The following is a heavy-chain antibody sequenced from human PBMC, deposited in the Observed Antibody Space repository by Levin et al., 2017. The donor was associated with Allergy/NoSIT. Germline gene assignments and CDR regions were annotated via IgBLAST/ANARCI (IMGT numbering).Heavy chain of an antibody. V-gene: IGHV4-39*02. Sequence: SETLSLTCTVSGGSISSSSYYWGWIRQPPGKGLEWIGSIYYSGSTYYNPSLKSRVTISVDTSKNQFSLKLSSVTAADTAVYYCARDHSYPEYSSGWPFDYWGQGTLVTVSS. D-gene: IGHD6-19*01. CDR3: ARDHSYPEYSSGWPFDY. CDR1: GGSISSSSYY. CDR2: IYYSGST. J-gene: IGHJ4*02.